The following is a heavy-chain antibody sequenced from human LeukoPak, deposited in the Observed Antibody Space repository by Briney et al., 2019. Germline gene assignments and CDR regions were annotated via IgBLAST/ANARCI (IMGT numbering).Heavy chain of an antibody. CDR3: VKVVDSSYNY. J-gene: IGHJ4*02. V-gene: IGHV3-23*01. D-gene: IGHD2-2*02. Sequence: GGSLRLSCAASGFTFSSYAMTWVRQAPGRGLEWVSAISGNGGTTYYADSVKGRFTISRDNSKNTLYLQMSSLRAEDTAVYYCVKVVDSSYNYWGQGTLATVSS. CDR1: GFTFSSYA. CDR2: ISGNGGTT.